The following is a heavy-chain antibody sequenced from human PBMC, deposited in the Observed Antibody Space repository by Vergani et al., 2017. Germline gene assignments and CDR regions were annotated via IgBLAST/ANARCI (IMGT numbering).Heavy chain of an antibody. J-gene: IGHJ2*01. CDR2: IYNSGNG. CDR1: GGSISSYY. V-gene: IGHV4-4*08. D-gene: IGHD3-16*01. Sequence: QVQLQESGPGLVKPSETLSLTCTVSGGSISSYYWSWIRQPPGKVLEWIGYIYNSGNGDSSSSLKSRVTISADTSKNHFSLRLTSVTAADTAVYYCASGKYYSDSTSHFRGRYFDVWGRGTLVTVPS. CDR3: ASGKYYSDSTSHFRGRYFDV.